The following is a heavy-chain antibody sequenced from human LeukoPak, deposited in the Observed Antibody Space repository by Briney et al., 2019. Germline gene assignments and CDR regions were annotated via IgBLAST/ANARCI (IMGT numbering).Heavy chain of an antibody. CDR1: GGSVSDYY. Sequence: PAETLSLTCVISGGSVSDYYWSWLRQTPGEGLEWIGEINQSGSPKYNPSLKSRVAIFVDTSSNQLSLNVTSVTAADTAVYCCVRGLVKKLVRRQIYYYMDVWGKGTTVIVSS. CDR3: VRGLVKKLVRRQIYYYMDV. J-gene: IGHJ6*03. D-gene: IGHD6-6*01. CDR2: INQSGSP. V-gene: IGHV4-34*01.